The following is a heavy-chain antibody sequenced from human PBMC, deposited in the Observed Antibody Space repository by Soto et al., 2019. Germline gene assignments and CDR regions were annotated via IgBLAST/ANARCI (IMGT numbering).Heavy chain of an antibody. CDR2: ISAYNGNT. D-gene: IGHD3-9*01. CDR1: GYSIASXG. V-gene: IGHV1-18*01. Sequence: GASVKVSWEACGYSIASXGISWVRQDPGQGLEWMGWISAYNGNTNYAQKLQGRVTMTTDTSTSTAYMELRSLRSDDTAVYYCARGKDWVHYYFDYWGQGTLVTVSS. CDR3: ARGKDWVHYYFDY. J-gene: IGHJ4*02.